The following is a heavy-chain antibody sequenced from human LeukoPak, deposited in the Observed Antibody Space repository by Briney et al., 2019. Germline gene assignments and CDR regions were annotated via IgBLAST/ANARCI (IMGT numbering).Heavy chain of an antibody. CDR1: ENTFTNYY. D-gene: IGHD4-23*01. CDR2: INPNGGRT. J-gene: IGHJ3*01. V-gene: IGHV1-46*01. CDR3: ARDMSTRVTPISYAIDV. Sequence: ASVKFSCKASENTFTNYYMHWVRQAPGQGLEWLGLINPNGGRTSYAQNFQGRVTMTRDTSTTTVYLELSSLRSEDTAVYYCARDMSTRVTPISYAIDVWGQGTMVTVSS.